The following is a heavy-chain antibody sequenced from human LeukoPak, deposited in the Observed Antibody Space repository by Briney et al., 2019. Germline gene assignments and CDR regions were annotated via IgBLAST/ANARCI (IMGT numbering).Heavy chain of an antibody. Sequence: ASVTVSCKPSGYTFTGYYMHWVRQAPGQGLEWMGGINPNRAHTKYAQKFQRRVTMTRDTTISTDYMELNSLRSDDPAVYYCSRGHFCGAYY. J-gene: IGHJ6*01. CDR3: SRGHFCGAYY. V-gene: IGHV1-2*02. CDR1: GYTFTGYY. CDR2: INPNRAHT. D-gene: IGHD4-17*01.